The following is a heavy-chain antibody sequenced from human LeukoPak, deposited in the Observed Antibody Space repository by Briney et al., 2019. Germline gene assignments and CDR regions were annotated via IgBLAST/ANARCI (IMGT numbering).Heavy chain of an antibody. D-gene: IGHD5-18*01. CDR2: IYTSGST. CDR1: GGSISSYY. Sequence: SETLSLTCTVSGGSISSYYWSWIRQPPGKGLEWIGYIYTSGSTNYNPSLKSRVTMSVDTSKNQFSLKLSSVTAADTAVYYCARDIAGYSYGYWFDPWGQGTLVTVSS. V-gene: IGHV4-4*09. CDR3: ARDIAGYSYGYWFDP. J-gene: IGHJ5*02.